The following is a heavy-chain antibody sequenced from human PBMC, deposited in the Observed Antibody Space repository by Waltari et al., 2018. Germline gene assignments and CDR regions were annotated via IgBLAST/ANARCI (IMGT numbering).Heavy chain of an antibody. D-gene: IGHD3-10*01. Sequence: QLQLQESGPGLVQPSETLSLTCTVSGGSISGSGWYWGWIRQTPGKGLEWIGSVYYSGRTYYNPSLKSRVTISVDTFKNHFSLKLNSVTAADTAVYYCARGYGSGSHLYYYYYMDVWGKGTTVTISS. V-gene: IGHV4-39*07. CDR3: ARGYGSGSHLYYYYYMDV. CDR1: GGSISGSGWY. J-gene: IGHJ6*03. CDR2: VYYSGRT.